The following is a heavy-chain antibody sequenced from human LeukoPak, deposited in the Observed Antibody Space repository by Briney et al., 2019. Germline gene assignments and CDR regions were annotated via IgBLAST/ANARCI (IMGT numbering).Heavy chain of an antibody. CDR1: GGSISSYY. Sequence: SETLSLTCTVSGGSISSYYWSWIRQPPGKGLEWIRYIYYSGSTNYNPSLKSRVTISVDTSKNQFSLKLSSVTAADTAVYYCARGDGGYSYERIFDYWGQGTLVTVSS. D-gene: IGHD5-18*01. J-gene: IGHJ4*02. V-gene: IGHV4-59*01. CDR2: IYYSGST. CDR3: ARGDGGYSYERIFDY.